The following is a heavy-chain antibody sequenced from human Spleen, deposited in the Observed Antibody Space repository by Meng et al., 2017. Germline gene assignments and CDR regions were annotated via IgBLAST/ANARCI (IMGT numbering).Heavy chain of an antibody. CDR1: GYTFTSDA. CDR2: INTNTGNP. J-gene: IGHJ4*02. V-gene: IGHV7-4-1*02. Sequence: QVQLVQAGYEVKKRGAAVKGSCKASGYTFTSDAINWVRQAPGQGLEWMGWINTNTGNPTYAQGFTGRFVFSLDTSVSTAYLQISSLKAEDTAVYYCARDLGDGYKGLVDYWGQGTLVTVSS. D-gene: IGHD5-24*01. CDR3: ARDLGDGYKGLVDY.